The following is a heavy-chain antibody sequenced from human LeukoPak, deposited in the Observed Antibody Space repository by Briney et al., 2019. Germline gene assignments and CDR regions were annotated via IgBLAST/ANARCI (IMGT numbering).Heavy chain of an antibody. J-gene: IGHJ6*03. Sequence: SETLSLTCTVSGGSISSSSYYWGWIRQPPGKGLEWIGSIYYSGSTYYNPSLKSRVTISVDTSKNQFSLKLSSVTAADTAVYYCARPWGDYYYYYMDVWGKGTTVTVSS. CDR3: ARPWGDYYYYYMDV. D-gene: IGHD3-10*01. V-gene: IGHV4-39*01. CDR1: GGSISSSSYY. CDR2: IYYSGST.